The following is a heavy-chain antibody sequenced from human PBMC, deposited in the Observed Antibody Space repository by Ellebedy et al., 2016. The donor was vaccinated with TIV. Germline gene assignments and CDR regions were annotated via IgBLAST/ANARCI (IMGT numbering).Heavy chain of an antibody. CDR2: FYPGDSDV. Sequence: GESLKISCTGSGYSFTTYWIGWVRQMPGKGLEWVGIFYPGDSDVSYSPSFQDQVTISVDKSVNTAYLQWSSLRASDTAMYYGARHPYSYRSFEGPYFDYWGQGTLVTVSS. CDR1: GYSFTTYW. CDR3: ARHPYSYRSFEGPYFDY. V-gene: IGHV5-51*01. D-gene: IGHD3-10*01. J-gene: IGHJ4*02.